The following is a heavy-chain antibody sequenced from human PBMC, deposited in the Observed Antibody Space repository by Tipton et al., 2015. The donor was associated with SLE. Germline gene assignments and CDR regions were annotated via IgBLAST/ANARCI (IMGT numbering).Heavy chain of an antibody. CDR3: ARDLGAGWGGHWYFDL. V-gene: IGHV4-59*01. Sequence: TLSLTCTVSGDSINDYCWTWIRQSPGKGLEWIAYMYYGGSSDYNPSLKSRVTISVDTSKNQFSLKLSSVTATDTAVYYCARDLGAGWGGHWYFDLWGRGTLLTVSS. CDR1: GDSINDYC. J-gene: IGHJ2*01. D-gene: IGHD3-16*01. CDR2: MYYGGSS.